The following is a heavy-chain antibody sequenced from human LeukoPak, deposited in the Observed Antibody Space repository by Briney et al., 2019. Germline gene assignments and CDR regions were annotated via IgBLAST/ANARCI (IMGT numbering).Heavy chain of an antibody. V-gene: IGHV1-3*01. CDR3: AGSIAAAPRENAFDI. D-gene: IGHD6-13*01. Sequence: ASVKVSCKASGYTFTSYAMHWVRQAPGQRLEWMGWVNAGNGNTKYSQKFQGRVTITRDTSASTAYMELSSLRSEDTAVYYCAGSIAAAPRENAFDIWGQGTMVTVSS. CDR2: VNAGNGNT. J-gene: IGHJ3*02. CDR1: GYTFTSYA.